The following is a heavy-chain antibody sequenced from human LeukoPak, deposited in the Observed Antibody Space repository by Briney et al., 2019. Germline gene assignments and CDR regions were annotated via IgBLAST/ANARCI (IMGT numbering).Heavy chain of an antibody. CDR3: VKETNSGWYDY. D-gene: IGHD6-19*01. J-gene: IGHJ4*02. Sequence: QSGGSLRLSCAASGFAFSTHVMDWVCQAPGRGLEWVSGINGRGDSRHYADSVRGRFTISRDNSNNTLQLQMNSLRVEDTAVYYCVKETNSGWYDYWGQGRMVSVSS. CDR1: GFAFSTHV. CDR2: INGRGDSR. V-gene: IGHV3-23*01.